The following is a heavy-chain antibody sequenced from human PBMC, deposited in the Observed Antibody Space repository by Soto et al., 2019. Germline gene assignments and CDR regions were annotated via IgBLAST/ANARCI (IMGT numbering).Heavy chain of an antibody. D-gene: IGHD6-13*01. CDR1: GGTFSSYA. CDR2: IIPIFGAA. Sequence: SVKVSCKVSGGTFSSYAISWVRQAPGQGLEWMGGIIPIFGAANYGQKFQGRVTITADESTSTAYMELSSLRSEDTAVYYCASGSIAAAGTNAEYFQHWGQGTLVTVSS. J-gene: IGHJ1*01. V-gene: IGHV1-69*13. CDR3: ASGSIAAAGTNAEYFQH.